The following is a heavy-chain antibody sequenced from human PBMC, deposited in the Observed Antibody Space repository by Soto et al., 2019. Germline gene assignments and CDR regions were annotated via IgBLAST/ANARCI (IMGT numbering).Heavy chain of an antibody. V-gene: IGHV1-3*01. J-gene: IGHJ6*02. D-gene: IGHD2-2*01. CDR2: VNAGSGNT. CDR1: GYTFTTYS. CDR3: AIKVVPGAGIYYYGMDV. Sequence: ASVKVSCKASGYTFTTYSMHWVRQAPGQRLEWMGWVNAGSGNTKYSQKFQGRVTMTRDTSASTAYMELSSLRSDDTAVYYCAIKVVPGAGIYYYGMDVWGQGTMVTVS.